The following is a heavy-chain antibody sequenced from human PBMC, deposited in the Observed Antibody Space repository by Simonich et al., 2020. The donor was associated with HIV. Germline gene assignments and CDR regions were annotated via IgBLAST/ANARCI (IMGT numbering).Heavy chain of an antibody. V-gene: IGHV4-34*01. Sequence: QVQLQQWGAGLLKPSETLSLTCAVYGGSFSGYYWGWFRQPPGKGLEWIGEINHRGSTNYNPSLKSRVTISVDTSKNQFSLKLSSVTAADTAVYYCARVQYYGSGSPFFDYWGQGTLVTVSS. D-gene: IGHD3-10*01. CDR2: INHRGST. J-gene: IGHJ4*02. CDR1: GGSFSGYY. CDR3: ARVQYYGSGSPFFDY.